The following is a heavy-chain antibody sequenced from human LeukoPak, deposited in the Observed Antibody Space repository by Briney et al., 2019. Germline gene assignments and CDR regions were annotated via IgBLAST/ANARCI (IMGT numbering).Heavy chain of an antibody. CDR3: AREMRVDWLSIATYYYYMDV. CDR2: IYYSGST. CDR1: GGSISSGDYY. J-gene: IGHJ6*03. D-gene: IGHD3-9*01. V-gene: IGHV4-31*03. Sequence: SQTLSLTCTVSGGSISSGDYYWSWIRQHPGKGLEWIGYIYYSGSTYYNPSLKSRVTISVDTSKNQFSLKLSSVTAADTAVYYCAREMRVDWLSIATYYYYMDVWGKGTTVTVSS.